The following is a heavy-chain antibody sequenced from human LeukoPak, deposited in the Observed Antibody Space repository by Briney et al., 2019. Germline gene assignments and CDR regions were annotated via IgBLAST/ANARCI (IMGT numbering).Heavy chain of an antibody. Sequence: EASVKVSCKASGYTLTSYYMHWVRQAPGQGLEWMGIINPSGGSTSYAQKFQGRVTMTRDTSTSTVYMELSSLRSEDTAVYYCARDLDYSNYGVFYYYYMDVWGKGTTVTVSS. CDR3: ARDLDYSNYGVFYYYYMDV. CDR2: INPSGGST. V-gene: IGHV1-46*03. D-gene: IGHD4-11*01. J-gene: IGHJ6*03. CDR1: GYTLTSYY.